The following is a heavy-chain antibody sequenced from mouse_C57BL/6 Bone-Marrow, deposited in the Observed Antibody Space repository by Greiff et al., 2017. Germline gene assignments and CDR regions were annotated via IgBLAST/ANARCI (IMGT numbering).Heavy chain of an antibody. J-gene: IGHJ2*01. CDR1: GYPFTSYG. CDR3: ARRVYYYVSSCFDY. Sequence: VQLQQSGAELARPGASVKLSCKASGYPFTSYGISWVKQRTGQGLEWIGEIYPRSGNTYYNEKFKGKATLTADKSSSTAYMELRSLTSEDSAVYFCARRVYYYVSSCFDYWGQGTTLTVSS. V-gene: IGHV1-81*01. CDR2: IYPRSGNT. D-gene: IGHD1-1*01.